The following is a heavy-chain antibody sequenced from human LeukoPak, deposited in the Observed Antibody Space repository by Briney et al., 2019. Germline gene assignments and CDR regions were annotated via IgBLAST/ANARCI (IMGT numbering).Heavy chain of an antibody. J-gene: IGHJ5*02. CDR2: FYNRGST. CDR3: ARVYSYYDFWSGYYSPQNWFDP. D-gene: IGHD3-3*01. V-gene: IGHV4-59*12. CDR1: GGSISGYY. Sequence: SETLSLTCTVSGGSISGYYWGWIRQPPGKELEWMGYFYNRGSTNYNPSLKSRITMSVDTSKNQFSLKLSSVTAADTAVYYCARVYSYYDFWSGYYSPQNWFDPWGQGTLVTVSS.